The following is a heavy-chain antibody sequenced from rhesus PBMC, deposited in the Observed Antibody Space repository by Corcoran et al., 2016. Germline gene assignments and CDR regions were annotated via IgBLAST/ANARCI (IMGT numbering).Heavy chain of an antibody. CDR1: GGSISSSNW. CDR3: ARDGYYGRGYFDY. CDR2: ISGSSGST. D-gene: IGHD3-28*01. Sequence: QVQLQESGPGLVKPSETLSLTCAVSGGSISSSNWWSWIRHPPGQGLEWIGDISGSSGSTYYNPSLKSRVTISKDTSKNQFSLRLSSVTAADTAVYYCARDGYYGRGYFDYWGQGVLVTVSS. V-gene: IGHV4S19*01. J-gene: IGHJ4*01.